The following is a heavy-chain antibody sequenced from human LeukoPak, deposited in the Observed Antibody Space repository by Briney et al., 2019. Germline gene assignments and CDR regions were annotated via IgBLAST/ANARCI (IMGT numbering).Heavy chain of an antibody. D-gene: IGHD2-15*01. CDR3: ASQEGPYCSGGTCYVGFDY. CDR2: ISGSGGST. Sequence: GGSLRLSCAASGFTFSSYAMNWVRQAPGKGLEWVSAISGSGGSTFYADSVKGRFTISRDNSKNTLYLQMNSLRAEDTAVYYCASQEGPYCSGGTCYVGFDYWGQGTLVPVSS. CDR1: GFTFSSYA. V-gene: IGHV3-23*01. J-gene: IGHJ4*02.